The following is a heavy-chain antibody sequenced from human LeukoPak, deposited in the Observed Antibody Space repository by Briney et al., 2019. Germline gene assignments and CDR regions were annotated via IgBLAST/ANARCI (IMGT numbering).Heavy chain of an antibody. CDR1: GFTFGGYG. V-gene: IGHV3-33*01. Sequence: GGSLRLSCTGSGFTFGGYGMRWFRQTPGKGLEWVAVIAYDGSRAFYADSVKGRFTISRDNSKNTMSVQMDDLRAEDTAVYYCTRYNNDHFDYWGQGTLVTVSS. CDR3: TRYNNDHFDY. J-gene: IGHJ4*02. CDR2: IAYDGSRA. D-gene: IGHD1-14*01.